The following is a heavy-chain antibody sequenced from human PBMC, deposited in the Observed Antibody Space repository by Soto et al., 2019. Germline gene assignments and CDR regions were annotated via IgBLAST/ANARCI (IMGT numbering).Heavy chain of an antibody. CDR2: ISGSGGST. V-gene: IGHV3-23*01. D-gene: IGHD3-9*01. Sequence: EVHLLESGGGLVQPGGSLRLSCAASGFTFRNYAMSWVRQAPGKGLEWVSTISGSGGSTFYADSVKGRFTISRDNSRNTLYLQMNSLRAEDTAIYFCARGDDILTGPDFDYWGQGTLVTVSS. CDR3: ARGDDILTGPDFDY. J-gene: IGHJ4*02. CDR1: GFTFRNYA.